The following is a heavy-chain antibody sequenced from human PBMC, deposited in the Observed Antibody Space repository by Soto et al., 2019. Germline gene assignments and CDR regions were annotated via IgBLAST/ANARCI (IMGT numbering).Heavy chain of an antibody. CDR2: ISYSGST. CDR1: GGSISNYY. Sequence: PSETLSLTCTVSGGSISNYYWSWIRQPPGKGLEWIGYISYSGSTNYNPSLKSRVTISVDTSKNQFSLQLSSVTAADTAVYYCARDRMLGYWGQGTLVTVS. V-gene: IGHV4-59*01. D-gene: IGHD2-8*01. CDR3: ARDRMLGY. J-gene: IGHJ4*02.